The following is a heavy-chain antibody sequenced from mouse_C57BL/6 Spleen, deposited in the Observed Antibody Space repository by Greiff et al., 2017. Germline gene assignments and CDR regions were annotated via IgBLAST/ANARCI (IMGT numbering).Heavy chain of an antibody. CDR2: IHPNSGST. V-gene: IGHV1-64*01. CDR3: ARDPYYYGSSGYAMDY. CDR1: GYTFTSYW. J-gene: IGHJ4*01. Sequence: QVQLQQPGAELVKPGASVKLSCKASGYTFTSYWMHWVKQRPGQGLEWIGMIHPNSGSTNYNEKFKSKATLTVDKSSSTAYMQLSSLTSEDSAVYYCARDPYYYGSSGYAMDYWGQGTSVTVSS. D-gene: IGHD1-1*01.